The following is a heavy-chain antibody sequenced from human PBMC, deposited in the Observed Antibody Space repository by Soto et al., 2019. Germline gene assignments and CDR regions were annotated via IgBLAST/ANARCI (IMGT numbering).Heavy chain of an antibody. CDR3: ARRGSGSYYDY. CDR2: ISGSGDST. J-gene: IGHJ4*02. D-gene: IGHD1-26*01. Sequence: EVQLLESGGGLVQPGGSLRLSCAASGFTFSSYAMRWVRQAPGKGLEWVSAISGSGDSTYYADSLKGRFTISRDNSNNLLYMQINSLRAEDTAKYFGARRGSGSYYDYGSQGTLVSVSS. V-gene: IGHV3-23*01. CDR1: GFTFSSYA.